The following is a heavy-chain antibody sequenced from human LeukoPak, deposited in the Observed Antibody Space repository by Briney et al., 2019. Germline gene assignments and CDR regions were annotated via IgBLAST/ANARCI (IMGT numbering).Heavy chain of an antibody. V-gene: IGHV3-30*04. CDR2: ISYDGSYQ. CDR3: ARDGIIMIKRYAMDV. D-gene: IGHD3-22*01. J-gene: IGHJ6*02. Sequence: GRSLRLSCAASGFTFRTYSMHWVRQAPGKGLEWVAVISYDGSYQYYADSVKGRFTVSRDNSKNTLDLQMNSLRADDTAVYYCARDGIIMIKRYAMDVWGQGTTATVSS. CDR1: GFTFRTYS.